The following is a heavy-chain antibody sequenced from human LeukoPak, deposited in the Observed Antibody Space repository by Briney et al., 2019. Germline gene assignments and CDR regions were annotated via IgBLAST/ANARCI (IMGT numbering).Heavy chain of an antibody. CDR3: ARHGNDFWSGYYSGNFDY. CDR1: GGSISSSSYY. CDR2: IYYSGST. Sequence: SETLSLTCTVSGGSISSSSYYWGWIRQPPGKGLEWIGSIYYSGSTYYNPSLKSRVNISVDTSKNQFSLKLSSVTAADTAVYYCARHGNDFWSGYYSGNFDYWGQGTLVTVSS. J-gene: IGHJ4*02. D-gene: IGHD3-3*01. V-gene: IGHV4-39*01.